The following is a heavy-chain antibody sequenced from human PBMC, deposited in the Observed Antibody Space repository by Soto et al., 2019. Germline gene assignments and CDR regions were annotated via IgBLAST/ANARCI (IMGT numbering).Heavy chain of an antibody. CDR3: ARDKYTGYSSDAFDI. Sequence: GGSLRLSCAASGFTFSSYSMNWVRQAPGKGLEWVSYISSSSSYIYYADSMKGRFTISRDNAKNSLYLQMNSPRAEATALYYCARDKYTGYSSDAFDIWGQGTMVTVSS. J-gene: IGHJ3*02. D-gene: IGHD6-13*01. V-gene: IGHV3-21*01. CDR1: GFTFSSYS. CDR2: ISSSSSYI.